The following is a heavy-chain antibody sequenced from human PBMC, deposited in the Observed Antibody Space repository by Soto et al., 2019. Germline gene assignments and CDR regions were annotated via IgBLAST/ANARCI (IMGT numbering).Heavy chain of an antibody. CDR2: ISGRGGST. CDR3: SKGLRFLEWSVADFDY. D-gene: IGHD3-3*01. J-gene: IGHJ4*02. Sequence: EVQLLESGGGLVQPGGSLRLSCAASGFTFSSYAMSWVRQAPGKGLEWVSAISGRGGSTYYADSVKGGFTISRDNSKNALYLQMNSLRAEDTAVYYCSKGLRFLEWSVADFDYWGQGSLVTVSS. CDR1: GFTFSSYA. V-gene: IGHV3-23*01.